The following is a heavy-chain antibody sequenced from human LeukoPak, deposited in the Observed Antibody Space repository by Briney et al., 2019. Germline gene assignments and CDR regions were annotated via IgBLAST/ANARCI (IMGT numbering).Heavy chain of an antibody. CDR1: GYSISSIYY. J-gene: IGHJ4*02. V-gene: IGHV4-38-2*01. CDR2: MHHSGST. Sequence: PSETLSLTCAVSGYSISSIYYWGWIRQPPGKGLEWIGSMHHSGSTDYNPSLKSRVTISVDTSENQFSLKLRYVTAADTAVYYCARLGYCTSTSCYPDSWGQGTLVTVSS. CDR3: ARLGYCTSTSCYPDS. D-gene: IGHD2-2*01.